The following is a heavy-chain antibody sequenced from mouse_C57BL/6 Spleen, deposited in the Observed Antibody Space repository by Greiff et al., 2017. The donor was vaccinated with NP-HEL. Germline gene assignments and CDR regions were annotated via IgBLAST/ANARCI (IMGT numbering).Heavy chain of an antibody. CDR3: ARRVVRELYYAMDY. Sequence: EVQLQQSGPELVKPGASVKISCKASGYSFTGYYMNWVKQSPEKSLEWIGEINPSTGGTTYNQKFKAKATLTVDKSSSTAYMQLKSLTSEDSAVYYCARRVVRELYYAMDYWGQGTSVTVSS. V-gene: IGHV1-42*01. CDR2: INPSTGGT. CDR1: GYSFTGYY. J-gene: IGHJ4*01. D-gene: IGHD1-1*01.